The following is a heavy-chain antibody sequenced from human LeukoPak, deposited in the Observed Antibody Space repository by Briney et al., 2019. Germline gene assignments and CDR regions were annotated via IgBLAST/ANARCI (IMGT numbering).Heavy chain of an antibody. D-gene: IGHD4/OR15-4a*01. J-gene: IGHJ4*02. CDR1: GFTFSGSA. CDR3: TRLDYGGNYTPLDY. CDR2: IRGKANSYAT. V-gene: IGHV3-73*01. Sequence: PGGSLRLSCAASGFTFSGSAMHWVRQASGKGLEWVGRIRGKANSYATAYAASVKGRFTISRDDSKNTAYLQMNSLKTEDTAVYYCTRLDYGGNYTPLDYWGQGTLVIVSS.